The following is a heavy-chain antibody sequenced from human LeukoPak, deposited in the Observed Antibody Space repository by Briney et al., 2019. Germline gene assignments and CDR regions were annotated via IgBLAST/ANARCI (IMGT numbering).Heavy chain of an antibody. CDR2: IYFRGST. CDR3: ARHQYDSSWSPFDY. Sequence: SETLSLTCTVSGDSISSYYWSWVRQPPGKGLEWIGYIYFRGSTNYNPSLKSRVTIDTSKNQFSLKLISVTAADTAVYYCARHQYDSSWSPFDYWGQGTLVTVSS. V-gene: IGHV4-59*08. J-gene: IGHJ4*02. D-gene: IGHD6-13*01. CDR1: GDSISSYY.